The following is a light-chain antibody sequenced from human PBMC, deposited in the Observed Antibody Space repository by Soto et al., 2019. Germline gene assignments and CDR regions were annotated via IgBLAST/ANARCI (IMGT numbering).Light chain of an antibody. V-gene: IGLV2-11*01. CDR1: SSDVGGYKY. CDR3: CSYGGSLYD. J-gene: IGLJ1*01. Sequence: QSALTQPRSVSGSPGQSVTISCTGASSDVGGYKYVSWYQQHPGKAPKLLIYDVSKRPSGVPDRFSGSKSGNTASLTISELQAEDEADYFCCSYGGSLYDFVTGTKLTVL. CDR2: DVS.